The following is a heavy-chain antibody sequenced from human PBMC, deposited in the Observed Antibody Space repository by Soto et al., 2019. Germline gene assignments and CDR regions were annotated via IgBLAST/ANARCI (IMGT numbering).Heavy chain of an antibody. D-gene: IGHD3-3*01. CDR3: ARVAYYDFWSGYPDAFDI. J-gene: IGHJ3*02. V-gene: IGHV4-39*07. CDR2: IYYSGSV. CDR1: GGSISRSSHY. Sequence: PSETLCLTCSVSGGSISRSSHYWDWIRQPPGKGLEWIGTIYYSGSVVYNPSLTSRVTMSVDTSKNQFSLKLSSVTAADTAVYYCARVAYYDFWSGYPDAFDIWGQGTMVTVSS.